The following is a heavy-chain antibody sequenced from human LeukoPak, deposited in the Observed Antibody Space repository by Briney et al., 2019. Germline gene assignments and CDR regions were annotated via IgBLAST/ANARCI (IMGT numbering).Heavy chain of an antibody. CDR2: INSDGSST. Sequence: GGSLRLSCAASGFTFSSYWMRWVRQAPGKGLVWVSRINSDGSSTTYADSVKGRFTISRDNAKNTLYLQMNSLRAEDTAVYYCARLYSSSSGNWFDPWGQGTPVTVSS. J-gene: IGHJ5*02. CDR3: ARLYSSSSGNWFDP. CDR1: GFTFSSYW. V-gene: IGHV3-74*01. D-gene: IGHD5-18*01.